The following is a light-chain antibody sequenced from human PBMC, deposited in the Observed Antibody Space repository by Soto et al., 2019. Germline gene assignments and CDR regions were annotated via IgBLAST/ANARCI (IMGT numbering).Light chain of an antibody. CDR2: WAS. CDR1: QSVLYNSNNKNY. V-gene: IGKV4-1*01. CDR3: QQYYTTPLT. Sequence: DIVMTQSPDSLAVSLGERATINCKASQSVLYNSNNKNYLAWYQQKPGQPPKLLIYWASTRESGVPDRFSGSGSGTDFTLTVTSLQAEDVAVYYCQQYYTTPLTFGGGTKVDTK. J-gene: IGKJ4*01.